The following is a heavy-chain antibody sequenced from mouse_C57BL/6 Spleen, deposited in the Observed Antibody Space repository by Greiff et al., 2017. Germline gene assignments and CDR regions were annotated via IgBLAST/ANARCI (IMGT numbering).Heavy chain of an antibody. CDR1: GYTFTSYW. J-gene: IGHJ4*01. D-gene: IGHD1-1*01. V-gene: IGHV1-50*01. CDR3: ARYYGSSAPLDY. Sequence: QVQLPQPGAELVKPGASVKLSCKASGYTFTSYWMQWVKQRPGQGLEWIGEIDPSDSYTNYNQKFKGKATLTVDTSSSTAYMQLSSLTSEDSAVYYCARYYGSSAPLDYWGQGTSVTVSS. CDR2: IDPSDSYT.